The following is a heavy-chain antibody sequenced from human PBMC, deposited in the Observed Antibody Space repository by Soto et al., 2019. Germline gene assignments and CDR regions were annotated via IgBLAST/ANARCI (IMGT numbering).Heavy chain of an antibody. J-gene: IGHJ6*03. CDR3: AKGQVLFGYYYYYMAV. CDR2: ISGSGVST. Sequence: EVQLLESGGGLVQPGGSLRLSCAASGFTFSSYDMSWVRQAPGKGLEWVSGISGSGVSTYYADSVKGRFTISRDNTKNTLYLQMNSLSAEDTAVYYCAKGQVLFGYYYYYMAVWGKGTTVTVSS. CDR1: GFTFSSYD. V-gene: IGHV3-23*01. D-gene: IGHD2-2*01.